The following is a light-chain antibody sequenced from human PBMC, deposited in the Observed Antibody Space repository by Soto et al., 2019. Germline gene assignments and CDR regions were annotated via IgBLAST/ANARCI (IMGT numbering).Light chain of an antibody. CDR2: EVK. Sequence: QSVRTQAASVSGSPGQAITISCTGSRSEIGSYDYVSWYQQYPGKAPKVIIYEVKNRPSGISDRFSASKSGSTASLTISGLQAEDEAEYFCSSYTSTKVTYVFGSGTKVTVL. CDR3: SSYTSTKVTYV. V-gene: IGLV2-14*01. CDR1: RSEIGSYDY. J-gene: IGLJ1*01.